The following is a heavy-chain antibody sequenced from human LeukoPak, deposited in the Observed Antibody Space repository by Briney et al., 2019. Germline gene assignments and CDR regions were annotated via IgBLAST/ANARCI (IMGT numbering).Heavy chain of an antibody. V-gene: IGHV1-2*02. CDR3: ARRRAYYYDSSGYFRDY. D-gene: IGHD3-22*01. Sequence: ASVKVSCKASGYTFTGYYMHWVRQAPGQGLEWMGWINPNSGGTNYAQKFQGRVTMTRDTSISTAYMELSSLRSEDTAVYYCARRRAYYYDSSGYFRDYWGQGTLVTVSS. CDR2: INPNSGGT. J-gene: IGHJ4*02. CDR1: GYTFTGYY.